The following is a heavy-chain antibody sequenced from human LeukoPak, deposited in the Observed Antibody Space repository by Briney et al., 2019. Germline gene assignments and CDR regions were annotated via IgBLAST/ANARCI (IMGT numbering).Heavy chain of an antibody. Sequence: ASVKVSCKASGYTFTGYYMHWVRQAPGQGLEWMGWINPSSGGTNYAQKFQGWVTMTRDTSISTAYMELSRLRSDDTAVYYCARGFSGSPGVDYWGQGTLVTVSS. D-gene: IGHD1-26*01. CDR3: ARGFSGSPGVDY. CDR2: INPSSGGT. CDR1: GYTFTGYY. J-gene: IGHJ4*02. V-gene: IGHV1-2*04.